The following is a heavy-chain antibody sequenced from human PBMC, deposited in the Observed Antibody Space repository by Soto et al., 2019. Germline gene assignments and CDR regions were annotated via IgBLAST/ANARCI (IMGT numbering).Heavy chain of an antibody. CDR2: IKQDGSQK. J-gene: IGHJ4*02. CDR3: MTSVTTHDY. D-gene: IGHD4-17*01. Sequence: EVQLVESGGGLVQPGGSLSLSCAASGFTLSSYWMNWVRLAPGKGLEWVANIKQDGSQKNYVDSVKGRFTISRDNAKNSLYLQMSSLRAEDTAVYYCMTSVTTHDYWGQGTLVTVSS. CDR1: GFTLSSYW. V-gene: IGHV3-7*01.